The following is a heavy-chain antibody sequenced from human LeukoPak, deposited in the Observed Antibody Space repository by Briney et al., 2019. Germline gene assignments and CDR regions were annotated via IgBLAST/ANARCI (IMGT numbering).Heavy chain of an antibody. CDR1: GFTFSSYS. CDR2: ISSSSSTI. V-gene: IGHV3-48*04. D-gene: IGHD3-16*01. CDR3: ARDGGGWPLDYGMDV. Sequence: GGSLRLSCAASGFTFSSYSMNWVRQAPGKGLEWVSYISSSSSTIYYADSVKGRFTISRDNAKNSLYLQMNSLRAEDTAVYYCARDGGGWPLDYGMDVWGQGTTVTVSS. J-gene: IGHJ6*02.